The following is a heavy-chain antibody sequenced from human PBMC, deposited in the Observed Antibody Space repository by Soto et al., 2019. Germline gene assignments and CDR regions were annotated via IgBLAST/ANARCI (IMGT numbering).Heavy chain of an antibody. J-gene: IGHJ4*02. CDR3: ARVFLVAATHDY. CDR2: ISAYNGNT. CDR1: GYTFTSYG. V-gene: IGHV1-18*04. D-gene: IGHD2-15*01. Sequence: QVQLVQSGAEVKKPGASVKVSCKPSGYTFTSYGISWLRQAHGQGLEWMGWISAYNGNTNYARKLQGRVTMTTDTSTSTAYMELRSLRSDDTAVYDSARVFLVAATHDYWGQGTLVTVSS.